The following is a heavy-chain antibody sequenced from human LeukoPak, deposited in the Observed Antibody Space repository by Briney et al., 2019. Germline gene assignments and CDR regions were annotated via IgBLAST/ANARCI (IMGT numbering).Heavy chain of an antibody. V-gene: IGHV3-64*01. D-gene: IGHD6-13*01. CDR2: ISSNGGST. CDR3: ARQATRIAAPGTSIDY. CDR1: GFTFSSYA. Sequence: PGGSLRLSCAASGFTFSSYAMHWVRQAPGKGLEYVAAISSNGGSTYYANSVKGRFTISRDNSKNTLYLQMGSLRAEDMAVYYCARQATRIAAPGTSIDYWGQGTLVTVSS. J-gene: IGHJ4*02.